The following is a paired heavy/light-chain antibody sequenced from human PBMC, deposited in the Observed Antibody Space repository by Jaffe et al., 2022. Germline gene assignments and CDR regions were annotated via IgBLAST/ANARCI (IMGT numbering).Light chain of an antibody. Sequence: QTVVTQEPSLTVSPGGTVTLTCASSTGPVTTAYLANWVQQKPGQPPRSLIYSTSTRHSWTPARFSGSLLGGKAALTLSDVQPEDEAEYYCLLYYAAAHLAVFGSGTKVTVL. V-gene: IGLV7-43*01. J-gene: IGLJ1*01. CDR2: STS. CDR1: TGPVTTAYL. CDR3: LLYYAAAHLAV.
Heavy chain of an antibody. J-gene: IGHJ4*02. V-gene: IGHV4-34*01. CDR2: VNHSGGT. D-gene: IGHD3-3*01. CDR3: AKIVRGYYTAIQDDF. CDR1: GGSFTGHY. Sequence: QVQQQQWGAGLLRPSETLSLDCDVSGGSFTGHYWTWVRQAPGKGLEWIGEVNHSGGTDYNPSLQSRVSIFRDRSKSQFSLKLTSVTAADTAVYYCAKIVRGYYTAIQDDFWGQGTLVTVSS.